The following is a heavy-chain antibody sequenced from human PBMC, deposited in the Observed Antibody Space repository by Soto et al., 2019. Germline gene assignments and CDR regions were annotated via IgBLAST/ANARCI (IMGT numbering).Heavy chain of an antibody. CDR3: ARAPRGGVIIVITWAQLDY. V-gene: IGHV1-46*01. Sequence: QVQLVQSGAEVKKPAASVKVSCKASGFDFTDHYIHWVRQAPGQGPEWLGIISPDGGSTRNSQKCQARSNMTRDTSTGTVYMEQSSLRSEDTAIYYCARAPRGGVIIVITWAQLDYWGQGTLGTVSS. CDR1: GFDFTDHY. D-gene: IGHD3-10*01. CDR2: ISPDGGST. J-gene: IGHJ4*02.